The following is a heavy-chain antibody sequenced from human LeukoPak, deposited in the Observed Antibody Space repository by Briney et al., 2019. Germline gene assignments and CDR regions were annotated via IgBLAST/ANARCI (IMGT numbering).Heavy chain of an antibody. CDR2: IYYYGSI. D-gene: IGHD3-10*01. V-gene: IGHV4-59*01. CDR3: ARWTTISGTPSRYYMDV. J-gene: IGHJ6*03. CDR1: GGSISSYY. Sequence: SETLSLTCTVSGGSISSYYWNRVRLPPAKGLELVGFIYYYGSINYNPSLKSRITITVVTDKNQFSLKLSSVTAADTAVYCCARWTTISGTPSRYYMDVWGKGTKVTISS.